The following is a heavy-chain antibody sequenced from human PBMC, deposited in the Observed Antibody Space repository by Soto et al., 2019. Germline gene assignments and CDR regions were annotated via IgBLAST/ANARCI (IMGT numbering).Heavy chain of an antibody. CDR1: GGSFSGYY. Sequence: QVQLQQWGAGLLKPSETLSLTCAVYGGSFSGYYWSWIRQPPGKGLEWIGEINHSGSTNYNPSLKSRVTISVDTSKNQFSLKLSSVTAADTAVYYCARKGITMVRGVIVRAGYFQHWGQGTLVTVSS. V-gene: IGHV4-34*01. CDR2: INHSGST. J-gene: IGHJ1*01. D-gene: IGHD3-10*01. CDR3: ARKGITMVRGVIVRAGYFQH.